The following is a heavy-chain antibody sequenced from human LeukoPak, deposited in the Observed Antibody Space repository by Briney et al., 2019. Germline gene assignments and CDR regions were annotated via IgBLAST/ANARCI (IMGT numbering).Heavy chain of an antibody. J-gene: IGHJ4*02. CDR2: IYYSGST. CDR1: GGSISSYY. V-gene: IGHV4-59*01. CDR3: ARDEGSSGYYLYY. Sequence: SEPLSLTCTVSGGSISSYYWSWIRQPPGKGLEWIGYIYYSGSTNYNPSLKSRVTISVDTSKNQFSLKLSSVTAADTAVYYCARDEGSSGYYLYYWGQGTLVTVSS. D-gene: IGHD3-22*01.